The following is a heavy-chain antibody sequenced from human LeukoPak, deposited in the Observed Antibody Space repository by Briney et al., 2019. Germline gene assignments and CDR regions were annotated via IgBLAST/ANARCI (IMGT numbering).Heavy chain of an antibody. CDR1: GFIFSNYW. CDR2: IRQDGNEM. D-gene: IGHD2-15*01. J-gene: IGHJ4*02. Sequence: GSLRLSCAASGFIFSNYWMSWVRQAPGKGLEWVANIRQDGNEMYYVDSVKGRFTISRDNARNSLYLQMNSLRVEDTAVYYCERVTGYCSGGSCFPFDLWGQGTLVTVSS. V-gene: IGHV3-7*01. CDR3: ERVTGYCSGGSCFPFDL.